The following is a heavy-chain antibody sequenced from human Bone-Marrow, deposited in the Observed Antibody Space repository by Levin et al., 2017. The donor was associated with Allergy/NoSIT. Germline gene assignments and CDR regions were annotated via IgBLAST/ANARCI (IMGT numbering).Heavy chain of an antibody. CDR2: IYSSGTT. CDR3: ARHWGAWGPTFPY. CDR1: GGSISSGSYY. V-gene: IGHV4-39*01. Sequence: SETLSLTCTVSGGSISSGSYYWGWIRQPPGTGLEWIGNIYSSGTTYYNPSLKSRVTISVDTSKNQFSLKLSSVTAADTAVYYCARHWGAWGPTFPYWGQGTLVSVSS. J-gene: IGHJ4*02. D-gene: IGHD2/OR15-2a*01.